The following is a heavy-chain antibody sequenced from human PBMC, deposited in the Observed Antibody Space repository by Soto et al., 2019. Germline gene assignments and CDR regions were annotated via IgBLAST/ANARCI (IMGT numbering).Heavy chain of an antibody. CDR1: GYTFTSHD. CDR2: MNPNSGDT. J-gene: IGHJ4*02. V-gene: IGHV1-8*01. D-gene: IGHD1-1*01. CDR3: ARVGGNWNDDYFDS. Sequence: QVPLVQSGTEVKKPGASVKVSCKASGYTFTSHDINWVRQATGQGLEWMGWMNPNSGDTGYAQKFQGRVTMTRDTSIRTAYMELSSLRSEDKAVYYCARVGGNWNDDYFDSWGQGTLVTVSS.